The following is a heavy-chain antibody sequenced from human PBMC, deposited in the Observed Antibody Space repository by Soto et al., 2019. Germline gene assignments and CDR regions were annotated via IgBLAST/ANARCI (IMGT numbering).Heavy chain of an antibody. CDR1: GFTFSSYS. D-gene: IGHD5-12*01. Sequence: EVQLVESGEGLIQPGGSLRLSCAASGFTFSSYSFNWVRQAPGKGLEWVSYISSSSSPIYYADSVKGRFTISRDNAKNSLYLQMNSLRDEDTAVYYCATDLGSRDGYLKRVDGYWGQGTLVTVSS. CDR3: ATDLGSRDGYLKRVDGY. CDR2: ISSSSSPI. J-gene: IGHJ4*02. V-gene: IGHV3-48*02.